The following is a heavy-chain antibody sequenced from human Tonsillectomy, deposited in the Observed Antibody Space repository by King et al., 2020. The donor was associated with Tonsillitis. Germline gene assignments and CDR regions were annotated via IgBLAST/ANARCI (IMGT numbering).Heavy chain of an antibody. CDR3: TSLDYGFVY. CDR1: GFTFTKAW. D-gene: IGHD4-17*01. V-gene: IGHV3-15*01. CDR2: IKTRTDGGTT. Sequence: VQLVESGGGLVKPGGSLRLSCAASGFTFTKAWMSWVRQAPGKGLEWVGRIKTRTDGGTTDYAAPVKGRFTISRDDSKTTLFLQMNSLKTEDTAVYYCTSLDYGFVYWGQGTLVTVSS. J-gene: IGHJ4*02.